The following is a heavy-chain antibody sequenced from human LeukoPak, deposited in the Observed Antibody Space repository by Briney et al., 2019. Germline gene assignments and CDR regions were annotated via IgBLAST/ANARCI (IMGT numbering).Heavy chain of an antibody. V-gene: IGHV4-34*01. CDR2: INHSGST. J-gene: IGHJ5*02. CDR3: ARADGPYCSGGSCSGWFDP. Sequence: SETLCLTCAVYGGSFSGYYWSWIRQPPGKGLEWIGEINHSGSTNYNTSLKSRVDISVDTSKNQFSLKLSSVTAADTAVYYWARADGPYCSGGSCSGWFDPWGQGTLVTVSS. D-gene: IGHD2-15*01. CDR1: GGSFSGYY.